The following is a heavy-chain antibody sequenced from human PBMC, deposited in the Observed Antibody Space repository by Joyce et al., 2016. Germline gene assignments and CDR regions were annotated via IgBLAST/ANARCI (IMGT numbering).Heavy chain of an antibody. Sequence: EGYLVGFGGGLFQLGGSLRFSCAACGFSFRYFWRDWVRQAPGKGLEWVAQINEDGSEKNYMDSLRGRFTISRDNAKNSVDLQINSLRVEDTAVYYCTRGSGTGWFDPWGQGTLVTVSS. J-gene: IGHJ5*02. CDR1: GFSFRYFW. D-gene: IGHD6-13*01. CDR2: INEDGSEK. V-gene: IGHV3-7*03. CDR3: TRGSGTGWFDP.